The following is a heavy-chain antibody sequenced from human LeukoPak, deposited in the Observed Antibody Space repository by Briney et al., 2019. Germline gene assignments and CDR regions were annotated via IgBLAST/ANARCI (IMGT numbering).Heavy chain of an antibody. D-gene: IGHD1-26*01. CDR2: IIPIFGTA. Sequence: SVKVSCKASGGTFSSYAISWVRQAPGQGLEWMGGIIPIFGTANYAQKFQGRITITADESTSTAYMELSSLRSEDTAVYYCARDNKWEIFAFDYWGQGTLVTVSS. CDR3: ARDNKWEIFAFDY. CDR1: GGTFSSYA. V-gene: IGHV1-69*13. J-gene: IGHJ4*02.